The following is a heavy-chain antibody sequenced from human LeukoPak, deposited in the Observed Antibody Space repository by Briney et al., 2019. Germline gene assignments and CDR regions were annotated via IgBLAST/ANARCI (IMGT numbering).Heavy chain of an antibody. CDR2: IYRSGSI. Sequence: SETLSLTCSVSGGSISSSNWWSWVRQPAGKGLEWIGEIYRSGSINYNPSLKSRVTISIDKSKNQFSLKLSSVTAADTAVYYCARVDSSGWYDYWGQGTLVTVSS. CDR1: GGSISSSNW. CDR3: ARVDSSGWYDY. V-gene: IGHV4/OR15-8*01. J-gene: IGHJ4*02. D-gene: IGHD6-13*01.